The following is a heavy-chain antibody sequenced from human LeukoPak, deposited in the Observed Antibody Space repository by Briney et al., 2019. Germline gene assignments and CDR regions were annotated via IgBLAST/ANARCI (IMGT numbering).Heavy chain of an antibody. CDR1: GFTFGTYW. CDR2: ITNDGTT. Sequence: GGSLRLSCVASGFTFGTYWMHWVRQGPEKGLVWVAGITNDGTTGYADSVKGRFTISRDSAKSTVYLQMNSPGSEDTAVYYCGRERNFYYMDVWGKGTTVTVSS. J-gene: IGHJ6*03. V-gene: IGHV3-74*01. CDR3: GRERNFYYMDV.